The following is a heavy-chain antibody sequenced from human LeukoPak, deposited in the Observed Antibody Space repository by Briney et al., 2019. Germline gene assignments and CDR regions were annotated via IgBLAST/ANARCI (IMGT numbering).Heavy chain of an antibody. V-gene: IGHV3-33*06. Sequence: GGSLRLSCAASGFTFSSYSMNWVRQAPGKGLEWVAVIWYDGSNKYYADSVKGRFTISRDNSKNTLYLQMNSLRAEDTAVYYCAKIAVAGPGPIDYWGQGTLVTVSS. CDR1: GFTFSSYS. J-gene: IGHJ4*02. D-gene: IGHD6-19*01. CDR2: IWYDGSNK. CDR3: AKIAVAGPGPIDY.